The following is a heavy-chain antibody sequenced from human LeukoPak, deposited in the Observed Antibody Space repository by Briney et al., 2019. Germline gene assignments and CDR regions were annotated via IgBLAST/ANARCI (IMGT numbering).Heavy chain of an antibody. CDR2: IYYSGST. J-gene: IGHJ5*02. V-gene: IGHV4-59*01. CDR3: ARAYCTNGVCYWFGP. Sequence: SETLSLTCTVSGGSISSYYWSWIRQPPGKGLEWIGYIYYSGSTNYNPSLKSRVTISVDTSKNQFSLKLSSVTAADTAVYYCARAYCTNGVCYWFGPWGQGTLVTVSS. CDR1: GGSISSYY. D-gene: IGHD2-8*01.